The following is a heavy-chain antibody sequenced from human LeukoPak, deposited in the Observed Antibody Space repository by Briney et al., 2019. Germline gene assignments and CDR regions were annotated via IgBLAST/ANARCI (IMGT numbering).Heavy chain of an antibody. V-gene: IGHV4-34*01. CDR2: INHSGST. CDR3: AGDRSGYYGSGSYYGY. D-gene: IGHD3-10*01. CDR1: GGSFSGYY. Sequence: SETLSLTCAVYGGSFSGYYWSWIRQPPGKGLEWIGEINHSGSTNYNPSLKSRVTISVDTSKNQFSLKLSSVTAADTAVYYCAGDRSGYYGSGSYYGYWGQGTLVTVSS. J-gene: IGHJ4*02.